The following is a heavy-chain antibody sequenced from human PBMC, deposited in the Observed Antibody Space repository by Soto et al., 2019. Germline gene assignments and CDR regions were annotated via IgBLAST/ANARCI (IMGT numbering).Heavy chain of an antibody. CDR1: GGSVSNKTYY. V-gene: IGHV4-61*01. Sequence: WETLSRTCSVSGGSVSNKTYYWSWIRQPPGKRLEWIGYVYYSGTTNYNPSLKSRLTISVDTSKNQFSLNLSSVTAADTAVYYCARDRLMATAGTARHYFGLDVWGQGTTVTVSS. D-gene: IGHD5-18*01. J-gene: IGHJ6*02. CDR2: VYYSGTT. CDR3: ARDRLMATAGTARHYFGLDV.